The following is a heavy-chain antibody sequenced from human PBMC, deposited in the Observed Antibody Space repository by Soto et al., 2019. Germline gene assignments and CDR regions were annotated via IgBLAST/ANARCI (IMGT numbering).Heavy chain of an antibody. CDR3: ARHLGYCSSTSCYYEGYYCMDV. V-gene: IGHV1-69*01. CDR2: IIPIFGTA. J-gene: IGHJ6*02. Sequence: QVQLVQSGAEVKKPGSSVKVSCKASGGTFSSYAISWVRQAPGQGIEWMGGIIPIFGTANYAQKFQGRVTIPAVESTSTAYMELSSLRSEDTAVYYCARHLGYCSSTSCYYEGYYCMDVWGQGTTVTVSS. CDR1: GGTFSSYA. D-gene: IGHD2-2*01.